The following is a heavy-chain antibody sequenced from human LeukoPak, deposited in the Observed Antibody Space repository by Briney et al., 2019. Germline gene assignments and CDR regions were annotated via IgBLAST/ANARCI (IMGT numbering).Heavy chain of an antibody. J-gene: IGHJ4*02. Sequence: PGGSLRLSCAASGFTFSSYGMHWVRQAPGKGLEWVAVISYDGSNKYYADSVKGRFTISRDNSKNTLYLQMNSLRAEDTAVYYCAKDNSSSFDYWGQGTLVTVSS. CDR2: ISYDGSNK. CDR1: GFTFSSYG. D-gene: IGHD6-13*01. V-gene: IGHV3-30*18. CDR3: AKDNSSSFDY.